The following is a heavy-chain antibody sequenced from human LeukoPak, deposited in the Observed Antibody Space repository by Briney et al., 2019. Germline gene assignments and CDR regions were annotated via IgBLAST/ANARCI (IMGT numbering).Heavy chain of an antibody. J-gene: IGHJ4*02. Sequence: GGSLRLSCEASGFTVSSNYMSWVRQAPGKGLEWVSVIYSGGSTYYADSVKGRFTISRDNSKNTLYLQMNSLRAEDTAVYHCAKDIAAAGPFDYWGQGTLVTVSS. D-gene: IGHD6-13*01. CDR1: GFTVSSNY. V-gene: IGHV3-53*05. CDR3: AKDIAAAGPFDY. CDR2: IYSGGST.